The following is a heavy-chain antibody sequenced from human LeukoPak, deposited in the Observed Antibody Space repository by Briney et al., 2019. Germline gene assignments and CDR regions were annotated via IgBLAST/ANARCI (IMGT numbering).Heavy chain of an antibody. D-gene: IGHD2-2*01. J-gene: IGHJ5*02. CDR3: ARDHCSSTSCYWENWFDP. CDR1: GYTFTSYG. V-gene: IGHV1-18*01. Sequence: ASVKVSCKASGYTFTSYGISWVRQAPGQGLEWMGWISAYNGNTNYAQKLQGRVTMTTDTSTSTAYMELRSLRSDDTAVYYCARDHCSSTSCYWENWFDPWGQGTLVIVSS. CDR2: ISAYNGNT.